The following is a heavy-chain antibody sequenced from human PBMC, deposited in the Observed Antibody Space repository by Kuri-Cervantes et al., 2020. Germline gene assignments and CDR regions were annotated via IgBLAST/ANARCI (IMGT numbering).Heavy chain of an antibody. V-gene: IGHV4-59*08. CDR3: ARRYYSSDAFDI. Sequence: SETLSLTCTVSGGSISSYYWSWIRQPPGKGLEWIGYIYHSGSTNYNPSLKSRVTISVDTSKNQFSLKLSSVTAADTAVYYCARRYYSSDAFDIWGQGTMVTVSS. CDR2: IYHSGST. J-gene: IGHJ3*02. D-gene: IGHD6-13*01. CDR1: GGSISSYY.